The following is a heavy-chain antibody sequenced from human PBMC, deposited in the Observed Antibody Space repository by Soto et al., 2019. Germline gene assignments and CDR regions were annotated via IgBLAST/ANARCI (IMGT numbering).Heavy chain of an antibody. D-gene: IGHD3-22*01. CDR2: VNHSGGI. J-gene: IGHJ4*02. CDR1: GGSFSGYY. CDR3: AGRNGYYSGIDY. Sequence: QVQLQQWGAGLLKPSETLSLTCVVYGGSFSGYYWSWIRQPPGKGLEWFGEVNHSGGIDSNPSRKSRVAISVDTSKNQFSLKLSSVTAADTAVYYCAGRNGYYSGIDYWGQGTLVTVSS. V-gene: IGHV4-34*02.